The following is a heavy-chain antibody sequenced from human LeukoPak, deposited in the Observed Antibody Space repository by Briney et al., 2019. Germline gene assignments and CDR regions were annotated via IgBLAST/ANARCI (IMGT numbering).Heavy chain of an antibody. V-gene: IGHV3-30*18. D-gene: IGHD6-13*01. CDR1: GFTFSSYG. CDR2: ISYDGSNK. Sequence: QSGRSLRLSCAASGFTFSSYGMHWVRQAPGKGLEWVAVISYDGSNKYYADSVKGRFTISRDNSKNTLYLQMNSLRAEDTAVYYCAKLGPGYSSSWLGIDYWGQGTLVTVSS. CDR3: AKLGPGYSSSWLGIDY. J-gene: IGHJ4*02.